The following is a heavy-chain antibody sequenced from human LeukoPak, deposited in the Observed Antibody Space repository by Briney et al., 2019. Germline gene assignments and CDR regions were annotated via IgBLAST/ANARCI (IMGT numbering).Heavy chain of an antibody. CDR3: AKAISVSGWFGIDY. CDR1: GFTFAVYA. D-gene: IGHD6-19*01. J-gene: IGHJ4*02. V-gene: IGHV3-43*02. Sequence: SLRPSCAASGFTFAVYATHWDRHAPGKGLEWVFIIIGNDASYYYEDSVKGRFTISRDNSKNSLYLQMNSLRTEDIALYYCAKAISVSGWFGIDYWAREPWSPSPQ. CDR2: IIGNDASY.